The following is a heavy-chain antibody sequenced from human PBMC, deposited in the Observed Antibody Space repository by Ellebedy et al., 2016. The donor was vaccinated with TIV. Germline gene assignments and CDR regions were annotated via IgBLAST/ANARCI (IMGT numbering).Heavy chain of an antibody. D-gene: IGHD5-12*01. J-gene: IGHJ4*02. CDR2: ISCNSGSI. CDR3: AKDRGYSGYGTFDY. Sequence: GGSLRLXXAASGVTFDDYAMHWVRQAPGKGLEWVSGISCNSGSIGYADSVKGRFTISRDNSKNTLYLQMNSLRAEDTAVYYCAKDRGYSGYGTFDYWGQGTLVTVSS. CDR1: GVTFDDYA. V-gene: IGHV3-9*01.